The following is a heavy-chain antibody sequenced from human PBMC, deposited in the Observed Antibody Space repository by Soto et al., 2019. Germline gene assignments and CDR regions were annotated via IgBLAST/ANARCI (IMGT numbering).Heavy chain of an antibody. D-gene: IGHD2-21*02. CDR3: AREYCGGDCYPPGNYYYGMDV. V-gene: IGHV3-30-3*01. CDR1: GFTFSSYA. Sequence: PGGSLRLSCAASGFTFSSYAMHWVRQAPGKGLEWVAVISYDGSNKCYADSVKGRFTISRDNSKNTLYLQMNSLRAEDTAVYYCAREYCGGDCYPPGNYYYGMDVWGQGTTVTVS. CDR2: ISYDGSNK. J-gene: IGHJ6*01.